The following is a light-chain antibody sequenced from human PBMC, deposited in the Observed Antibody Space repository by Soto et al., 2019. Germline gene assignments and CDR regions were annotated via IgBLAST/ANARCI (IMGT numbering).Light chain of an antibody. CDR1: QSISSW. CDR3: QQYNSWT. V-gene: IGKV1-5*01. CDR2: DAS. J-gene: IGKJ1*01. Sequence: DIQMTQSPSTLSASVGDRVTITCRASQSISSWLAWYQQKPGKAPKLLIYDASSLESGVPSRFGGSGSGTEFTLTISRRKPDDFEADYCQQYNSWTFGQGTKVEIK.